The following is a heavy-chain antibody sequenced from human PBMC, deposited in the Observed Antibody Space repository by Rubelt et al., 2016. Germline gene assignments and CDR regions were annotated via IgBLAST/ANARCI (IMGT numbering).Heavy chain of an antibody. V-gene: IGHV2-5*02. CDR3: AHRLKGYNYGLYYFDY. CDR2: IYWDDNQ. D-gene: IGHD5-18*01. CDR1: GFSFSTSGEG. Sequence: QITLKESGPTLVKPTQTLTLTCTFSGFSFSTSGEGVGWIRQPPGKALEWLALIYWDDNQRYSPSLESRLTITKDTPKNQGVLTMTNMDPVDTATYYCAHRLKGYNYGLYYFDYWGQGTLVTVSS. J-gene: IGHJ4*02.